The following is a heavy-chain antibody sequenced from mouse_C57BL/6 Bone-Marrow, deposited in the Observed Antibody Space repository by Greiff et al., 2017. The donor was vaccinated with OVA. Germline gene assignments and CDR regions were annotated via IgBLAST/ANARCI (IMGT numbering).Heavy chain of an antibody. CDR3: ARDLWLRREGFDY. Sequence: QVQLQQPGAELVKPGASVKLSCKASGYTFTSYWMHWVKQRPGQGLEWIGMIHPNSGSTNYNEKFKSKATLTVDKSSSTAYMQLSSLTSEDSAVYYCARDLWLRREGFDYWGQGTTLTVSS. CDR2: IHPNSGST. J-gene: IGHJ2*01. D-gene: IGHD2-2*01. V-gene: IGHV1-64*01. CDR1: GYTFTSYW.